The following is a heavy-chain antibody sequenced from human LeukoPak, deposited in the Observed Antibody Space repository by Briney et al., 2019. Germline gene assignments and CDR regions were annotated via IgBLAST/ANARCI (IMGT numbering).Heavy chain of an antibody. CDR3: ARGSPFYSGSYYTTTIYDY. V-gene: IGHV4-34*01. CDR2: INHSGST. J-gene: IGHJ4*02. D-gene: IGHD1-26*01. Sequence: SETLSLTCAVYGGSFSGYYWSWIRQPPGKGLEWIGEINHSGSTNYNPSLKSRVTISVDTSKNQFSLKPSSVTAADTAVYYCARGSPFYSGSYYTTTIYDYWGQGTLVTVSS. CDR1: GGSFSGYY.